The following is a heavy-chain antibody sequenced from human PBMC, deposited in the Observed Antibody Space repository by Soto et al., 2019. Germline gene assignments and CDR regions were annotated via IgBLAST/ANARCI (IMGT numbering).Heavy chain of an antibody. CDR1: GFTFSRYT. J-gene: IGHJ6*02. Sequence: QVQLVESGGGVVQPGRSLRLSCAASGFTFSRYTMHWVRQAPGKGLEWVALISYDESNQYYADSVKGRFTISRETSKNTLYLQMNSLRPEDTAVYYCARGGVDYAMDVWGQGTTVTVSS. CDR3: ARGGVDYAMDV. D-gene: IGHD2-8*01. V-gene: IGHV3-30-3*01. CDR2: ISYDESNQ.